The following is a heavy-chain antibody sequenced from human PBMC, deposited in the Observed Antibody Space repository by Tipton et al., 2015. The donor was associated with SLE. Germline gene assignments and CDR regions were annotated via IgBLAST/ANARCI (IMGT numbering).Heavy chain of an antibody. D-gene: IGHD1-26*01. Sequence: TLSLTCTVSGGSISSSSYYWGWIRQPPGKGLEWIGSIYYSGSTYYNPSLKSRVTISVDTPKNQFSLKLSSVTAADTAVYYCARELRIVGAKDWCDPWGQGALVTVSS. CDR1: GGSISSSSYY. CDR2: IYYSGST. CDR3: ARELRIVGAKDWCDP. V-gene: IGHV4-39*07. J-gene: IGHJ5*02.